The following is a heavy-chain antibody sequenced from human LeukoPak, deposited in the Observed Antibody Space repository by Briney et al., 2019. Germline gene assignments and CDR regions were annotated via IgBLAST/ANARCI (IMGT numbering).Heavy chain of an antibody. Sequence: SETLSLTCSVYGGSFSGYYWSWIRQPPAKGLEWIGEINHSGSTNYNPSLKSRFTIAVDTSKNQFFLKMSSVNAADTDVYYCARGLGSSRGRATVPRYSTNDYWGQGTLVTVSS. J-gene: IGHJ4*02. CDR2: INHSGST. V-gene: IGHV4-34*01. CDR3: ARGLGSSRGRATVPRYSTNDY. CDR1: GGSFSGYY. D-gene: IGHD6-13*01.